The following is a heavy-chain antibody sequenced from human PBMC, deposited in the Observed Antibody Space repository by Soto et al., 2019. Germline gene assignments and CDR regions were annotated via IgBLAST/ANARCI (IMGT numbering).Heavy chain of an antibody. CDR2: ISYDGSNK. V-gene: IGHV3-30-3*01. D-gene: IGHD2-21*01. J-gene: IGHJ4*02. Sequence: QVQLVESGGGVVQPGRSLRLSCAASGFTFSSYAMHWVRQAPGKGLEWVAVISYDGSNKYYADSVKGRFTISRDNSKNTLYLQMNSLRAEDTAVYYCARELSRFQPFDYWGQGTLVTVSS. CDR3: ARELSRFQPFDY. CDR1: GFTFSSYA.